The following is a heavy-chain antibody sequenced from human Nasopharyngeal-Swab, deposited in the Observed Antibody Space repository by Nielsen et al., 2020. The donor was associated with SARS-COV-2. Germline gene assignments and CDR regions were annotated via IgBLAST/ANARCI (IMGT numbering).Heavy chain of an antibody. CDR2: VSYDGSSK. Sequence: WIRQPPGKGLEWVAVVSYDGSSKYYADSVKGRFTISRDNSKNTLYLQMNSLRAEDTAVFYCARDMGRDGYNYPFDYWGQGTLVTVSS. V-gene: IGHV3-30-3*01. D-gene: IGHD5-24*01. CDR3: ARDMGRDGYNYPFDY. J-gene: IGHJ4*02.